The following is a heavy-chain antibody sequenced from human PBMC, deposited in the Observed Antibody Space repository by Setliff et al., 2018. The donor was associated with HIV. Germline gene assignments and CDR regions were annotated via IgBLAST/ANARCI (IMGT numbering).Heavy chain of an antibody. CDR2: IYHSGST. Sequence: SETLSLTCTVSGYSISSGYYWGWIRQPPGKGLEWIGSIYHSGSTYYNPSLKSRVTVSLDMSKNQFSLKLNSLTAADTAMYYCASFFVTTVTNQDYWGQGTPVTVSS. J-gene: IGHJ4*02. CDR1: GYSISSGYY. D-gene: IGHD4-17*01. V-gene: IGHV4-38-2*02. CDR3: ASFFVTTVTNQDY.